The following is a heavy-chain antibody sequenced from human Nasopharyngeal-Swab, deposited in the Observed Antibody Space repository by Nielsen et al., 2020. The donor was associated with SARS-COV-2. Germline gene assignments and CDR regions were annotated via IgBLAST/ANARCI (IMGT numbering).Heavy chain of an antibody. CDR2: TYYRSMWYN. J-gene: IGHJ5*02. Sequence: WIRQSPSRGLEWLGRTYYRSMWYNDYAVSVKSRITINPDTSKNQFSLQLNSVTPEDTAVYYCARIAVAGHNWFDPWGQGTLVTVSS. V-gene: IGHV6-1*01. CDR3: ARIAVAGHNWFDP. D-gene: IGHD6-19*01.